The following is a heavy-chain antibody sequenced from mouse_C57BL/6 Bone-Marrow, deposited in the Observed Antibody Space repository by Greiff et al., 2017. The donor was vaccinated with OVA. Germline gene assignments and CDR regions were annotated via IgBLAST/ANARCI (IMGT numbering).Heavy chain of an antibody. Sequence: EVQLVESGGGLVQPKGSLKLSCAASGFSFNTYAMNWVRQAPGKGLEWVARIRSKSNNYATYYADSVKDRFTISSDDSESMLYLQMNNLKTEDTAMYYCVRWDCAMDYWGQGTSVTVSS. D-gene: IGHD4-1*01. V-gene: IGHV10-1*01. CDR1: GFSFNTYA. CDR3: VRWDCAMDY. CDR2: IRSKSNNYAT. J-gene: IGHJ4*01.